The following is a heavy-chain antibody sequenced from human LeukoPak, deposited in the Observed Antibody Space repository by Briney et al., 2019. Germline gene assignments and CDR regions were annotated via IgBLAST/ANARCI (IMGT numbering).Heavy chain of an antibody. CDR1: GFTFSSYG. V-gene: IGHV3-33*01. CDR2: IWYDGSNK. CDR3: ASGVLYYDSSGYHDY. D-gene: IGHD3-22*01. Sequence: GRSLRLSCAASGFTFSSYGMHWVRQAPGKGLEWVAVIWYDGSNKYYADSVKGRFTISRDNSKNTLYLQMNSLRAEDTAVYYCASGVLYYDSSGYHDYWGQGTLVTVSS. J-gene: IGHJ4*02.